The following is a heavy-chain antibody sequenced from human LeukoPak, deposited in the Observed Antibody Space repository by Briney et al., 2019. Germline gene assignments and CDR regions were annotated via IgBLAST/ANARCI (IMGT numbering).Heavy chain of an antibody. J-gene: IGHJ4*02. CDR3: ASTPRDILTGYSPFDY. Sequence: GGSLRLSCAASGFTFSSYEMNWVRQAPGKGLEWVSYISSSGSTIYYEDSVKGRFTISRDNAKNSLYLQMNSLRAEDTAVYYCASTPRDILTGYSPFDYWGQGTLVTVSS. CDR1: GFTFSSYE. CDR2: ISSSGSTI. V-gene: IGHV3-48*03. D-gene: IGHD3-9*01.